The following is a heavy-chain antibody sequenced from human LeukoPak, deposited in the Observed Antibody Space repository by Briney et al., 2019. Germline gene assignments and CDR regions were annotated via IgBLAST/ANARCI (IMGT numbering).Heavy chain of an antibody. CDR2: IYYSGST. CDR3: ARAGVATITIDY. CDR1: GGSISSYY. J-gene: IGHJ4*02. V-gene: IGHV4-59*01. D-gene: IGHD5-12*01. Sequence: SETPSLTSTVSGGSISSYYWSWIRQPPGKGLEWIGYIYYSGSTNYNPSLKSRVTISVDTSKNQFSLKLSSVTAADTAVYYCARAGVATITIDYWGQGTLVTVSS.